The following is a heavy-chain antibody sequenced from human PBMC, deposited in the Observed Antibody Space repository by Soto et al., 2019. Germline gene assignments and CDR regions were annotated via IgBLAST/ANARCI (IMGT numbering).Heavy chain of an antibody. CDR2: ITSSGSEV. CDR1: GFTFSTFS. Sequence: GGSLRLSCAASGFTFSTFSMTWVRQAPGKWLEYVSSITSSGSEVFHAASVKGRLTMSRDNSKNMLYLQMNSLRAEDTAVYYCAKEGYDSGWYWDSWGQGTLVTVSS. CDR3: AKEGYDSGWYWDS. J-gene: IGHJ4*02. D-gene: IGHD6-19*01. V-gene: IGHV3-21*04.